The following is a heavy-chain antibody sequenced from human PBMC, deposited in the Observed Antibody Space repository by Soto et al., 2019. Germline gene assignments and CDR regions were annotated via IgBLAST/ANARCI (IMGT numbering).Heavy chain of an antibody. D-gene: IGHD5-18*01. J-gene: IGHJ4*02. CDR2: IYYSGST. Sequence: SETLSLTCTVSGGSVSSGSYYWSWIRQPPGKGLEWIGYIYYSGSTNYNPSLKGRVTISVDTSKNQFSLKLSSVTAADTAVYYCASRGYSYGYGLIDYWGQGTLVTVSS. CDR1: GGSVSSGSYY. CDR3: ASRGYSYGYGLIDY. V-gene: IGHV4-61*01.